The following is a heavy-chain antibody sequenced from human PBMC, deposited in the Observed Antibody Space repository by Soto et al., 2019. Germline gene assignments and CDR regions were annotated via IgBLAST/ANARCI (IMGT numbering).Heavy chain of an antibody. J-gene: IGHJ5*02. CDR1: GFTFSNYP. D-gene: IGHD6-13*01. CDR2: ISGSGGST. CDR3: AKDQGSSWFDP. Sequence: PGGSLRLSCAASGFTFSNYPVTCVRQAPGKGLEWVSTISGSGGSTYYADSVKGRFTISRDNSKNTLYLQMNSLRAEDTAVYYCAKDQGSSWFDPWGQGTVVTVSS. V-gene: IGHV3-23*01.